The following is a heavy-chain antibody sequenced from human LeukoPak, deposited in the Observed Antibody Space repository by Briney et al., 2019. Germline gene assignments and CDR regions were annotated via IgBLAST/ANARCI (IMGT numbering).Heavy chain of an antibody. CDR3: ARNYYDSSGYYYAFDY. CDR1: GFTFTTYE. V-gene: IGHV3-48*03. D-gene: IGHD3-22*01. Sequence: GGSLRLSCATSGFTFTTYEMNWVRQAPGKGLEWVSHISGSGGAIYYADSVKGRFTISRDNAKNSLFLQLNSLRAEDTAVYYCARNYYDSSGYYYAFDYWGQGTLVTVSS. CDR2: ISGSGGAI. J-gene: IGHJ4*02.